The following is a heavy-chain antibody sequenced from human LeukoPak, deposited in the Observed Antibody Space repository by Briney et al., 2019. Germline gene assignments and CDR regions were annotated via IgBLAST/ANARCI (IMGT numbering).Heavy chain of an antibody. V-gene: IGHV1-2*02. Sequence: PGASVKVSCKASGYTFTGYYMHWVRQAPGQGLEWMGWINPNSGGTNYAQKFQGRVTMTRDTSISTAYMELSRLRSDDTAVYYCARDIIAARSNYYYYYYMDVWGKGTTVTVSS. J-gene: IGHJ6*03. CDR2: INPNSGGT. CDR1: GYTFTGYY. D-gene: IGHD6-6*01. CDR3: ARDIIAARSNYYYYYYMDV.